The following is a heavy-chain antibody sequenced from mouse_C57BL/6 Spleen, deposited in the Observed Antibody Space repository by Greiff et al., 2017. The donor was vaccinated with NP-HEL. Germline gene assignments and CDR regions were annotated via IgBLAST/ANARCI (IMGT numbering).Heavy chain of an antibody. V-gene: IGHV1-15*01. CDR3: TRGYGSSYGSVDY. D-gene: IGHD1-1*01. J-gene: IGHJ2*01. CDR2: IDPETGGT. CDR1: GYTFPDYE. Sequence: QVQLKQSGAELVRHGASVTLSCKASGYTFPDYEMHWVKQTPVHGLEWIGAIDPETGGTAYNQKFKGKAILTADKSSSTAYMELRSLTSEDSAVYYCTRGYGSSYGSVDYWGQGTTLTVSS.